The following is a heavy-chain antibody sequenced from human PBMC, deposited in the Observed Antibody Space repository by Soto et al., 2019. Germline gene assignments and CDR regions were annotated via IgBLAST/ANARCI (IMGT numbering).Heavy chain of an antibody. CDR2: VWYDGSSQ. D-gene: IGHD2-21*01. Sequence: LRLSCEASGFTFSGFGMHWFRQAPGKGLEWVAFVWYDGSSQYYGDSVKGRFTTSRDNSKKTLHLEMNNVRSEDTGTYYCAKGVIGRMFGMDVRGQGTTVTV. CDR3: AKGVIGRMFGMDV. CDR1: GFTFSGFG. J-gene: IGHJ6*02. V-gene: IGHV3-30*02.